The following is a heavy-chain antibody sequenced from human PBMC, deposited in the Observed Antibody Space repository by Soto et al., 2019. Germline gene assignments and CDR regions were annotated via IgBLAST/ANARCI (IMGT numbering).Heavy chain of an antibody. D-gene: IGHD3-3*01. CDR1: GGSISSGDYY. V-gene: IGHV4-30-4*01. CDR3: ARFSRVSYFDY. J-gene: IGHJ4*02. Sequence: QVQLQETGRGLVKPSQTLSLTCTVSGGSISSGDYYWSWIRQPPGKGLEWIGYIYYSGSTYYNPSLKRRVTISVDTSKNQFSLKLSSVTAADTSVYYCARFSRVSYFDYWGQGTLVTVSS. CDR2: IYYSGST.